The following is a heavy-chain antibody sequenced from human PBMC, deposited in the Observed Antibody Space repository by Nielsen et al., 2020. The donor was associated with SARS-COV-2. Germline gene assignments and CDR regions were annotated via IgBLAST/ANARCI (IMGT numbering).Heavy chain of an antibody. CDR2: IKQDGSEK. V-gene: IGHV3-7*01. CDR3: ATGGSYGGRQLDYDYYAMDV. Sequence: GGSLRLSCATSGFTFSDHWMTWVRQAPGKGLEWVANIKQDGSEKYYVDSVKGRFTISRDNARNSLYVQMNSLRVEDTAVYYCATGGSYGGRQLDYDYYAMDVWGQGTTVTVSS. J-gene: IGHJ6*02. CDR1: GFTFSDHW. D-gene: IGHD3-16*01.